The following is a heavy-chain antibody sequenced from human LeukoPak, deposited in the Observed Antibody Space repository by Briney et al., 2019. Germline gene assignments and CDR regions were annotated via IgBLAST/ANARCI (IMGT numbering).Heavy chain of an antibody. V-gene: IGHV1-2*02. D-gene: IGHD4-17*01. Sequence: ASVKVSCKASGYTFTSYDINWVRQATGQGLEWMGWINPNSGGTNYAQKFQGRVTMTRDTSISTAYMELSRLRSDDTALYYCARVREDYGDYPLEGAFDIWGQGTMVTVSS. CDR2: INPNSGGT. CDR3: ARVREDYGDYPLEGAFDI. J-gene: IGHJ3*02. CDR1: GYTFTSYD.